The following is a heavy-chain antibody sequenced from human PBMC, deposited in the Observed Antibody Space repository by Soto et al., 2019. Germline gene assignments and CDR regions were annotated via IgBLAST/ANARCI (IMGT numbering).Heavy chain of an antibody. Sequence: PSETLSLTCTVSNDSIRRYYWSWIRQPPGRGLEWIGYAFHTGGTNYNPSLKSRVTISVDSSKSQFALKLTSVTAADTAVYYCARLVWSYGTWFDPWGQGTLVTVS. V-gene: IGHV4-59*08. CDR2: AFHTGGT. CDR1: NDSIRRYY. D-gene: IGHD5-18*01. CDR3: ARLVWSYGTWFDP. J-gene: IGHJ5*02.